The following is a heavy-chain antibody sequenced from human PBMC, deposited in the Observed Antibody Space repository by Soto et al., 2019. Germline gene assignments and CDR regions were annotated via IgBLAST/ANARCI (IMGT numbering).Heavy chain of an antibody. D-gene: IGHD6-19*01. V-gene: IGHV3-9*01. J-gene: IGHJ4*02. Sequence: PGGSLRLSCAASGFTFDDYAMHWVRQAPGKGLEWVSGISWNSGSIGYADSVKGRFTISRDNAKNSLYLQMNSLRAEDTALYYCAKDISYSSGGTEGAPFDYWGQGTLVTVSS. CDR1: GFTFDDYA. CDR3: AKDISYSSGGTEGAPFDY. CDR2: ISWNSGSI.